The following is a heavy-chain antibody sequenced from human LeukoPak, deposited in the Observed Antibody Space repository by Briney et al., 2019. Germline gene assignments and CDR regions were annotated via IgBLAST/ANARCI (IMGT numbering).Heavy chain of an antibody. D-gene: IGHD6-13*01. CDR1: GFTFSSYG. CDR2: IWYDGSNK. V-gene: IGHV3-33*01. J-gene: IGHJ4*02. Sequence: PGRSLRLSCAASGFTFSSYGMHWVRQAPGKGLEWVAVIWYDGSNKYYADSVKGRFTISRDNSKNTLYLQMNSLRAEDTAVYYCAREDIAAAVNFDYWGQGTLVTVSS. CDR3: AREDIAAAVNFDY.